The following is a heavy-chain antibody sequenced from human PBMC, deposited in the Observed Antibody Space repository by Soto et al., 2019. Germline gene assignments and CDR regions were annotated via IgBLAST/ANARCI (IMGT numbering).Heavy chain of an antibody. CDR1: GFTFSSYW. CDR2: IKSDGSST. D-gene: IGHD2-15*01. Sequence: EVQLVESGGGLVQPGGSLRLSCAASGFTFSSYWMHWVRQAPGKGLVWVSRIKSDGSSTSYAHAVKGRFTISRDNDKNTQYLQRSSLRTEETAVYYCVITSLVVAATTRQDYWGQGTLVTVSS. J-gene: IGHJ4*02. V-gene: IGHV3-74*02. CDR3: VITSLVVAATTRQDY.